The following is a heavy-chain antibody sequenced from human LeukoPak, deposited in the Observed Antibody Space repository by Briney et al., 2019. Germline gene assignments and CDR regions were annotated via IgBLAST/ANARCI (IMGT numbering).Heavy chain of an antibody. CDR1: GFTFSSYW. V-gene: IGHV3-74*01. D-gene: IGHD1-26*01. Sequence: GGSLRLSCAASGFTFSSYWMHWVRQAPGKGLVWVSRINTDGSLTNYADSVKGRFTSSRDSAKNTLYLQMNSLRVEDTAIYYCARIIIGATGVDYWGQGAPVTVSS. CDR3: ARIIIGATGVDY. J-gene: IGHJ4*02. CDR2: INTDGSLT.